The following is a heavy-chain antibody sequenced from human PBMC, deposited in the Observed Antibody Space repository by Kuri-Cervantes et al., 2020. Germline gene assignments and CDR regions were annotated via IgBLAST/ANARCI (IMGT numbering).Heavy chain of an antibody. D-gene: IGHD3-22*01. Sequence: GGSLRLSCAASGFTFSSYAMHWVRQAPGKGLEWVAVISYDGSNKYYANSVKGRFTISRDNSKNTLYLQMNSLRSEDTAVYYCARRPGANDSSGYYQSYYYYYGMDVWGQGTTVTVSS. J-gene: IGHJ6*02. CDR1: GFTFSSYA. CDR2: ISYDGSNK. V-gene: IGHV3-30-3*01. CDR3: ARRPGANDSSGYYQSYYYYYGMDV.